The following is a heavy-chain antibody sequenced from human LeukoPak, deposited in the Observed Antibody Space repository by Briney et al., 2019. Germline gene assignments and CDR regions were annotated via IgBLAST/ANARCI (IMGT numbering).Heavy chain of an antibody. J-gene: IGHJ6*03. CDR3: ARWAAGPMVRGVTAKFYYMDV. CDR2: INHSGST. Sequence: SETLSLTCAVYGGSFSGYYWSWIRQPPGKGLEWIGEINHSGSTNYNPALKSRVTISVDPSKNQFSLKLSSVTAADTAVYYCARWAAGPMVRGVTAKFYYMDVWGKGTTVTVSS. D-gene: IGHD3-10*01. CDR1: GGSFSGYY. V-gene: IGHV4-34*01.